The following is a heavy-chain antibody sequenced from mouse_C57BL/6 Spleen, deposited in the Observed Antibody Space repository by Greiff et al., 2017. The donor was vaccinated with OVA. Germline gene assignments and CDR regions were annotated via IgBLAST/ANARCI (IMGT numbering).Heavy chain of an antibody. CDR2: INNKANGDTT. Sequence: EVQGVQSGGGLVQPGGSLSLSCAASGFTFTDYYMSWVRQPPGEALEWLGFINNKANGDTTEYSASVKGRFTISRDNSPSILYLQMNALRAEDSATDYCARSPQLFSYFDYWGQGTTLTVSS. CDR1: GFTFTDYY. J-gene: IGHJ2*01. V-gene: IGHV7-3*01. CDR3: ARSPQLFSYFDY. D-gene: IGHD4-1*02.